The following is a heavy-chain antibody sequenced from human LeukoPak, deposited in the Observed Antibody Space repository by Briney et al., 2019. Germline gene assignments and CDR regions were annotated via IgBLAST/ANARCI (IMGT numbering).Heavy chain of an antibody. J-gene: IGHJ3*02. Sequence: GGSLRLSCAASGFTVSSNYMSWVRQAPGKGLEWVSVIYSGGSTYYADSVKGRFTISRDNSKNTLYLQMNSLRAEDTAVYYCARVDNGDFVYDAFDIWGQGTMVTVSS. D-gene: IGHD4-17*01. CDR2: IYSGGST. CDR3: ARVDNGDFVYDAFDI. V-gene: IGHV3-53*01. CDR1: GFTVSSNY.